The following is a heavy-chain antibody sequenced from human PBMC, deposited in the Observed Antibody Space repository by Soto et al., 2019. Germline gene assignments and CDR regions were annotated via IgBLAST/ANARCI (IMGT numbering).Heavy chain of an antibody. Sequence: GASVKVSCKASGYPFTSYGIHWVLQAPGQRLVWMGFINAGNGDTKYSPESQGRVTMTRDTSASTAYMELSRLRSEDTAVYYCVRRHVSATGIDWFDPWGQGTLVRVTS. J-gene: IGHJ5*02. CDR2: INAGNGDT. CDR3: VRRHVSATGIDWFDP. CDR1: GYPFTSYG. D-gene: IGHD6-13*01. V-gene: IGHV1-3*01.